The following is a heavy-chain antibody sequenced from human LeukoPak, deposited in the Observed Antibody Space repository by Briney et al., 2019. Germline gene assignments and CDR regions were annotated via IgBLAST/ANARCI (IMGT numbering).Heavy chain of an antibody. CDR2: INHSGST. J-gene: IGHJ4*02. D-gene: IGHD3-3*01. CDR1: GGSFSGYY. Sequence: PSETLSLTCAVYGGSFSGYYWSWIRQPPGKGLEWIGEINHSGSTNYNPSLKSRVTISVDTSKNQFSLKLSSVTAADTAVYYCARFGLFYYFDYWGQGTLVTVSS. V-gene: IGHV4-34*01. CDR3: ARFGLFYYFDY.